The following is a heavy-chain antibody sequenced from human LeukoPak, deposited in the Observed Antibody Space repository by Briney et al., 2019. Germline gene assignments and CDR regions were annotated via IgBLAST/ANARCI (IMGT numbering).Heavy chain of an antibody. J-gene: IGHJ4*02. CDR3: ARGSYGAVDY. Sequence: GASLRLSCAASGFTFSSYSINWVRQAPEKGLEWVSYIRSFSTTIYYADSVKGRFTISRDNAKNSLYLQMNSLRDEDTAVYYCARGSYGAVDYWGQGTLVTISS. D-gene: IGHD4/OR15-4a*01. CDR2: IRSFSTTI. V-gene: IGHV3-48*02. CDR1: GFTFSSYS.